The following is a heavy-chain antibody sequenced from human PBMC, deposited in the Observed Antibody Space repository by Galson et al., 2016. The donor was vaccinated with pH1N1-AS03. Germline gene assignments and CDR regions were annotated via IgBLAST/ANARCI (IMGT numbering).Heavy chain of an antibody. V-gene: IGHV2-5*02. D-gene: IGHD3-16*01. Sequence: TCSLSGVSVPSSGLAVGWFRLPPGKALEWLALIYWDDAKRFSPSLRNRLTITKDTSRNQAVLTVTNVDPLDTATYFCALPNSWGNAFEIWGPGTMVTVAS. CDR2: IYWDDAK. J-gene: IGHJ3*02. CDR3: ALPNSWGNAFEI. CDR1: GVSVPSSGLA.